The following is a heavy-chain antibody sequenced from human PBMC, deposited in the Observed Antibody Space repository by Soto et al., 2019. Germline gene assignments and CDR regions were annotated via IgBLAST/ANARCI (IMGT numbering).Heavy chain of an antibody. CDR3: AKDAVYGDGLWLMDQ. CDR2: ITGRGDST. Sequence: GGSLRLSCAASGFPFSDHAMHWVRQTPGKGLEWVSAITGRGDSTYYADSVKGRFTISRDNSKSTLYLQMDGLRAEDTAVYFCAKDAVYGDGLWLMDQWGPGTQVTVSS. V-gene: IGHV3-23*01. J-gene: IGHJ1*01. CDR1: GFPFSDHA. D-gene: IGHD4-17*01.